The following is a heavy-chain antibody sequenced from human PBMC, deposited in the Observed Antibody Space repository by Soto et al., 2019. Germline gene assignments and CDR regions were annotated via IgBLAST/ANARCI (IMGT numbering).Heavy chain of an antibody. CDR3: VRVACGYWGMYN. CDR2: IDGAASST. CDR1: GFTFSDNW. J-gene: IGHJ4*02. Sequence: EVQLVESGGGLVQPGGSLRLSCTASGFTFSDNWIHWVRQVSGKGLVWVSRIDGAASSTSYADFVEGRFTISRDNAKNTEYLQMNSLRVEDTAIYYCVRVACGYWGMYNWGQGTLVTVSS. D-gene: IGHD3-22*01. V-gene: IGHV3-74*01.